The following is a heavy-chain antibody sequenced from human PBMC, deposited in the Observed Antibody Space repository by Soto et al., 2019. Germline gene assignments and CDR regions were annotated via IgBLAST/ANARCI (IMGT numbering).Heavy chain of an antibody. D-gene: IGHD3-10*01. CDR3: ATDRQTMVRGAPLAY. CDR1: GYTLTELS. CDR2: FDPEDGET. J-gene: IGHJ4*02. Sequence: ASVKVSCKVSGYTLTELSMHWVRQAPGKGLEWMGGFDPEDGETIYAQKFQGRVAMTEDTSTDTAYMELSSLRSEDTAVYYCATDRQTMVRGAPLAYWGQGTLVTVSS. V-gene: IGHV1-24*01.